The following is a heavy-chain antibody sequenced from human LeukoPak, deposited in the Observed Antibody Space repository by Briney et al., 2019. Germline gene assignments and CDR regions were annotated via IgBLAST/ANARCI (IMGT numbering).Heavy chain of an antibody. Sequence: GGSLRLSCAASGFTFSSYWMSWVRQAPGKGLEWVANIKQDGSEKYYVDSVKGRFTISRDNAKNSLYLQMNSLRAEDTAVYYCAKGAPSSSSIFDFWGPGTLVTVPS. V-gene: IGHV3-7*01. CDR1: GFTFSSYW. D-gene: IGHD6-6*01. CDR2: IKQDGSEK. CDR3: AKGAPSSSSIFDF. J-gene: IGHJ4*02.